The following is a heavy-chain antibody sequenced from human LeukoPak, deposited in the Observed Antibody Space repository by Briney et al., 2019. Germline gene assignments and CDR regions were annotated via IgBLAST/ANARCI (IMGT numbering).Heavy chain of an antibody. CDR1: GFTFSGYW. V-gene: IGHV3-23*01. D-gene: IGHD3-9*01. Sequence: GGSLRLSCAASGFTFSGYWMSWVRQAPGEGLEWVSAISPSGDSTTYRDSVKGQFTISRDNSKNRLYLQMNTLTVEDTAIYYCARRLLTGGLTDFFDYWGQGTLVTVSS. CDR2: ISPSGDST. J-gene: IGHJ4*02. CDR3: ARRLLTGGLTDFFDY.